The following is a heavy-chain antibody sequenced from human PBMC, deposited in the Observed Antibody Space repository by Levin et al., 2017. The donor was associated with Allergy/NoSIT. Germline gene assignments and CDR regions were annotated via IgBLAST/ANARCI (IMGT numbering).Heavy chain of an antibody. J-gene: IGHJ4*02. CDR1: QFTFSGSA. CDR2: ISASGGST. CDR3: AKDFVTGWYWFY. Sequence: GGSLRLSCAASQFTFSGSAMSWVRQAPGKGLEWVSAISASGGSTFYADSVKGRFTISRDNSKNTLSLQMNSLRAEDTAVYYCAKDFVTGWYWFYWGQGTLVAVSS. D-gene: IGHD6-19*01. V-gene: IGHV3-23*01.